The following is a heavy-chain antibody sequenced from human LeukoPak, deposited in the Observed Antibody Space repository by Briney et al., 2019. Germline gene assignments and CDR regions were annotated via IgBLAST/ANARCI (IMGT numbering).Heavy chain of an antibody. D-gene: IGHD2-15*01. J-gene: IGHJ4*02. CDR1: GFTFSNYN. Sequence: PGGSLRLSCAASGFTFSNYNMNWGRQAPGKGLEWVSSISHSSTYIYFADSVRGRFTISRDNAKNSLFLQMNSLRPEDAAVYYCAKAPVTTCRGAFCYPFDYWGLGTLVTVSS. CDR3: AKAPVTTCRGAFCYPFDY. V-gene: IGHV3-21*04. CDR2: ISHSSTYI.